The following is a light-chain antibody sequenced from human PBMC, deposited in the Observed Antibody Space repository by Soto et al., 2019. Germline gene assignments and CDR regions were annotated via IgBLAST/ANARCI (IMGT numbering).Light chain of an antibody. CDR1: NSDVGAYNY. CDR3: SSYTSANSVL. J-gene: IGLJ2*01. V-gene: IGLV2-14*01. Sequence: QSALTQPASVSGSPGQSITISCTGTNSDVGAYNYVSWYLQHPGKAPKLLIYEVGYRPSGVSNRFSGSKSGNTASLTISGLQAEDEADYYCSSYTSANSVLFGGGTKLTVL. CDR2: EVG.